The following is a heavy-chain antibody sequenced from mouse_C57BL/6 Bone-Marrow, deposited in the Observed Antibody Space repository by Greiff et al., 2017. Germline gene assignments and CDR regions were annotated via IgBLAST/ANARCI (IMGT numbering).Heavy chain of an antibody. CDR1: GYTFTSYT. V-gene: IGHV1-4*01. CDR2: INPSSGYT. D-gene: IGHD1-1*01. Sequence: VQLQQSGAELARPGASVKMSCKASGYTFTSYTMHWVKQRPGQGLEWIGYINPSSGYTKYNQKFKDKATLTADKSSSTPYMQLSSLTSEDSAVYYCARSRDYGSSYLGFAYWGQGALVTVSA. CDR3: ARSRDYGSSYLGFAY. J-gene: IGHJ3*01.